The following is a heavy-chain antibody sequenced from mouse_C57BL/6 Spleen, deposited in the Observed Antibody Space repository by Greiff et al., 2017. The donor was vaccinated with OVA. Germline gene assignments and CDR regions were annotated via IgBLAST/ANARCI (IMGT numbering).Heavy chain of an antibody. CDR3: ARSAYGNFPFDY. CDR1: GYTFTSYW. J-gene: IGHJ2*01. Sequence: QVQLQQPGAELVRPGSSVKLSCKASGYTFTSYWMDWVKQRPGQGLEWIGNIYPSDSETHYNQKFKDKATLTVDKSSSTAYMQLSSLTSEDSAVYYCARSAYGNFPFDYWGQGTTLTVSS. D-gene: IGHD2-10*02. CDR2: IYPSDSET. V-gene: IGHV1-61*01.